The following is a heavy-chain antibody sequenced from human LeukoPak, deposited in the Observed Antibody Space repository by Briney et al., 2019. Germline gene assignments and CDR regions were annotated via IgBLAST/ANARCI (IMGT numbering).Heavy chain of an antibody. CDR3: AKVLYSSSAGYFDY. D-gene: IGHD6-6*01. CDR2: IRYDGSNE. J-gene: IGHJ4*02. V-gene: IGHV3-30*02. Sequence: GRSLRLSCAASGFTFSSYGMHWVRQAPGKGLEWVAFIRYDGSNEYYADSVKGRFTISRDNSKNTLYLQMNSLRAEDTAVYYCAKVLYSSSAGYFDYWGQGTLVTVSS. CDR1: GFTFSSYG.